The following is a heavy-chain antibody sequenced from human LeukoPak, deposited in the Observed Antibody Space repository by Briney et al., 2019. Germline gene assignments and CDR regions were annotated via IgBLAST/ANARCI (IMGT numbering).Heavy chain of an antibody. CDR2: INPNSGGT. CDR1: GYTFTGYY. D-gene: IGHD3-16*02. J-gene: IGHJ4*02. Sequence: GPVKVSCKASGYTFTGYYMHWVRQAPGQGLEWMGWINPNSGGTNYAQKFQGRVTMTRDTSISTAYMELSRLRSDDTAVYYCARGVDYVWGSYRYTPPDYWGQGTLVTVSS. CDR3: ARGVDYVWGSYRYTPPDY. V-gene: IGHV1-2*02.